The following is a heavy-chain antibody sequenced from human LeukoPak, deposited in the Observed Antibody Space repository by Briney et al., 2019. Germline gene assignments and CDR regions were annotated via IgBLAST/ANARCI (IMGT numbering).Heavy chain of an antibody. J-gene: IGHJ5*02. D-gene: IGHD1-26*01. CDR3: AREKSGSNSDWFDP. CDR2: IYHSGST. Sequence: SETLSLTCTVSGYSISSGYYWGWIRQPPGKGLEWIGSIYHSGSTYYNPSLKRRVTISVNTSKNQFSLKLSSVTAADTAVYYCAREKSGSNSDWFDPWGQGTLVTVSS. CDR1: GYSISSGYY. V-gene: IGHV4-38-2*02.